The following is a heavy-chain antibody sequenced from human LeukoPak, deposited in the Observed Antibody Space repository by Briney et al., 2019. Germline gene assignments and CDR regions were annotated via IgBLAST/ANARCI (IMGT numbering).Heavy chain of an antibody. CDR3: ARGRRDGYNVYY. CDR2: INSDGSST. Sequence: GGSLRLPCAASGFTFSSYWMHWVRQAPGKGLVWVSRINSDGSSTSYADSVKGRFTISRDNAKNTLYLQMNSLRAEDTAVYYCARGRRDGYNVYYWGQGTLVTVSS. V-gene: IGHV3-74*01. CDR1: GFTFSSYW. J-gene: IGHJ4*02. D-gene: IGHD5-24*01.